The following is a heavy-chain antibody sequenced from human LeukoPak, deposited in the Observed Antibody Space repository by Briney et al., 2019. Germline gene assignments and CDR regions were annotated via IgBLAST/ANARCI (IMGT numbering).Heavy chain of an antibody. CDR2: INTNTGNP. V-gene: IGHV7-4-1*02. CDR1: GNTFTSFA. Sequence: ASVKVSCKASGNTFTSFAMIWVRQAPGQGLEWMGWINTNTGNPTYAQGFTGRFVFSLDTSVSTSYLQISSLKAEDTAVYYCATLRDAGDYWGQGTLVAVSS. J-gene: IGHJ4*02. CDR3: ATLRDAGDY. D-gene: IGHD2-21*01.